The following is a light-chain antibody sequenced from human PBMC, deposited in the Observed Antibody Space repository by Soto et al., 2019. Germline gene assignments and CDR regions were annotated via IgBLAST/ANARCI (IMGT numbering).Light chain of an antibody. Sequence: QSALTQPPSASGSPGQSVTISCTGTSNDVGGYNYVSWYQQHPGKAPKLMIYEVTKRPSGVPDRFSGSKSGNTASLTVSGRQAEDEADYYCSSHAGGHNLVFGGGTKLTVL. CDR2: EVT. J-gene: IGLJ2*01. V-gene: IGLV2-8*01. CDR3: SSHAGGHNLV. CDR1: SNDVGGYNY.